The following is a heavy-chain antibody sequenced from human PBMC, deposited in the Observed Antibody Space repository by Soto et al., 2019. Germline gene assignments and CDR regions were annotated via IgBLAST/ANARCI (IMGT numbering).Heavy chain of an antibody. V-gene: IGHV4-31*03. Sequence: QVQLQESGPGLVKPSQTLSLTCTVSGGSISSGGYYWSWIRQHPGKGLEWIGYIYYSGSTYYNPSLKSRVTISVDTSKNQFSLKLSSVTAADTAVYYCAREGYDGSGSYYHHWYFDLWGRGTLVTVSS. CDR1: GGSISSGGYY. CDR3: AREGYDGSGSYYHHWYFDL. D-gene: IGHD3-10*01. CDR2: IYYSGST. J-gene: IGHJ2*01.